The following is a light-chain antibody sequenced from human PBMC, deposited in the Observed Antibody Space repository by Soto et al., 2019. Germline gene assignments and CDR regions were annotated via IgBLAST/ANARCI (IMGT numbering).Light chain of an antibody. J-gene: IGLJ2*01. CDR2: STF. Sequence: QAVVTQEPSLTVSPGGTITLTCASSAAAVTSGDYPNWLQQKPGQAPRALLYSTFHKHSWTPARFSGSLLGGKAALTLSGVQPEDEAEYYCLLYYGGARVFGGGTKVTVL. CDR3: LLYYGGARV. CDR1: AAAVTSGDY. V-gene: IGLV7-43*01.